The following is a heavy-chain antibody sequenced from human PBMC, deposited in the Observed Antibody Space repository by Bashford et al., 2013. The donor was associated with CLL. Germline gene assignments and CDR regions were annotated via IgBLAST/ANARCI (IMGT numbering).Heavy chain of an antibody. CDR1: GFTFSDYW. J-gene: IGHJ2*01. CDR3: VRGHGKDGYNWYWYFDL. V-gene: IGHV3-74*01. D-gene: IGHD5-24*01. CDR2: INSDGGHT. Sequence: GGPLRLSCAASGFTFSDYWMHWVPPSSREGLVWVSRINSDGGHTAYADSVKGRFTISRDNAKNTLYLQMDSLTAEDTAVYYCVRGHGKDGYNWYWYFDLWGRGTLVTVSS.